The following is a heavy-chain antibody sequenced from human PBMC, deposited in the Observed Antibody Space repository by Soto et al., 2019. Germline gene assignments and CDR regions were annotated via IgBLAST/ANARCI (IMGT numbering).Heavy chain of an antibody. J-gene: IGHJ6*02. CDR2: IYWDDDK. D-gene: IGHD4-17*01. V-gene: IGHV2-5*02. CDR3: AHSHGEPLRHYYYYYGMDV. Sequence: QITLKESGPTLVKPTQTLTLTCTFSGFSLSTSGVGVGWIRQPPGKALEWLALIYWDDDKRYSPSLKSRLTITNDTSKNQVVLTMTNMDPVDTATYYCAHSHGEPLRHYYYYYGMDVWGQGTTVTVSS. CDR1: GFSLSTSGVG.